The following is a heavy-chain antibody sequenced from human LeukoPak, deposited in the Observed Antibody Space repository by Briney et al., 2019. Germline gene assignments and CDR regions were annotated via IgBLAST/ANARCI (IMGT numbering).Heavy chain of an antibody. J-gene: IGHJ4*02. D-gene: IGHD1-26*01. CDR1: GGSISSSSYY. V-gene: IGHV4-39*07. CDR2: IYYSGST. Sequence: SETLSLTCTVSGGSISSSSYYWGWIRQPPGKGLEWIGSIYYSGSTYYNPSLKSRVTISVDPSKNQFSLKLSSVTAADTAVYYCARDNTGTYIDYWGQGTLVTVSS. CDR3: ARDNTGTYIDY.